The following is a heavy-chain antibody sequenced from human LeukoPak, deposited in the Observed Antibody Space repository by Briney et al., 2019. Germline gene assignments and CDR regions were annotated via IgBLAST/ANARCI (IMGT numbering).Heavy chain of an antibody. J-gene: IGHJ4*02. Sequence: GGSLRLSCAASGFTFSTYATHWVRQAPGKGLEWVAVISHDGSNKYYADSVKGRFTISRDNSKNTLYLQMNSLRAEDTAVYYCARAVVSSSSDYFDYWGQGTLVTVSS. CDR3: ARAVVSSSSDYFDY. V-gene: IGHV3-30*04. D-gene: IGHD6-6*01. CDR2: ISHDGSNK. CDR1: GFTFSTYA.